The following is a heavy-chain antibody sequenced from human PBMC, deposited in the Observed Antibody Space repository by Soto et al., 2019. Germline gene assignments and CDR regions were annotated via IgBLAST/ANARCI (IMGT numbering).Heavy chain of an antibody. D-gene: IGHD3-22*01. V-gene: IGHV3-33*01. CDR2: IWYDGSNK. CDR1: GFTFSSYG. Sequence: GGSLRLSCAASGFTFSSYGMHWVRQAPGKGLEWVAVIWYDGSNKYYADSVKGRFTISRDNSKNTLYLQMNSLRAEDTAVYYCARDYVPNYDSSGYYFYGMDVWGQGTTVTVSS. CDR3: ARDYVPNYDSSGYYFYGMDV. J-gene: IGHJ6*02.